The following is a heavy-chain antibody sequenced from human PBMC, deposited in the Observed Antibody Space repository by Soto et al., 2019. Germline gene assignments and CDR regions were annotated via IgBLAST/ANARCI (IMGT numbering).Heavy chain of an antibody. CDR2: IYYSGST. V-gene: IGHV4-39*01. D-gene: IGHD3-3*01. J-gene: IGHJ5*02. CDR3: ASLRFLEWLSTKGYWFDP. CDR1: GGSISSSSYY. Sequence: PSETLSLTCTVSGGSISSSSYYWGWIRQPPGKGLEWIGSIYYSGSTYYNPSLKSRVTISVDTSKNQFSLKLSSVTAADTAVYYCASLRFLEWLSTKGYWFDPWGQGTLVTVSS.